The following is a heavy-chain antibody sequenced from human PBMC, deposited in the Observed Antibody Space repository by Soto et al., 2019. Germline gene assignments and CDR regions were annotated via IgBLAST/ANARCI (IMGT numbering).Heavy chain of an antibody. J-gene: IGHJ4*02. CDR2: IIPILGIA. V-gene: IGHV1-69*02. CDR1: GGTFSSYN. D-gene: IGHD3-9*01. Sequence: GASVKVACKSSGGTFSSYNISWVRQAPGQGLEWMGRIIPILGIANYAQKFQGRVTITADKSTSTAYMELSSLRSEDTAVYYCVRYFDWPLGYWGQGTLVTVS. CDR3: VRYFDWPLGY.